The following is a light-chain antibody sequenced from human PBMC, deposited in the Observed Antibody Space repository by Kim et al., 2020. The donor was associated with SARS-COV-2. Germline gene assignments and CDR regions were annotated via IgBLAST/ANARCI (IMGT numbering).Light chain of an antibody. Sequence: CPGESATLSCRASQSGSSNLAWYQQKPGQAPRLLIYGASTRATGIPARFSGSGSGTEFTLTISSLQSEDFAVYYCQQYNNWPPLTFGGGTKVEIK. CDR3: QQYNNWPPLT. J-gene: IGKJ4*01. CDR2: GAS. CDR1: QSGSSN. V-gene: IGKV3-15*01.